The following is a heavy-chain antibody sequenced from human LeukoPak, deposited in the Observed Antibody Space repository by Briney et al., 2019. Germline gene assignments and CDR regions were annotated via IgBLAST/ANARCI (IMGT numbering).Heavy chain of an antibody. CDR2: IYYSGST. D-gene: IGHD2-15*01. CDR3: AGDEPGECCSGSCRYHGLFYYYGMDV. V-gene: IGHV4-59*01. CDR1: GGSISSYY. J-gene: IGHJ6*02. Sequence: SETLSLTCTVSGGSISSYYWSWIRQPPGKGLEWIGYIYYSGSTNYNPSLKSRVTISVDTSKNQFSLKLSSVTAADTAVYYCAGDEPGECCSGSCRYHGLFYYYGMDVWGQGTTVTVSS.